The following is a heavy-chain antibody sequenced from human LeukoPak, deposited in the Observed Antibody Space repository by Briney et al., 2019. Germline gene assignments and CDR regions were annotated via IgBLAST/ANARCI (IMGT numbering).Heavy chain of an antibody. V-gene: IGHV4-59*08. J-gene: IGHJ4*02. Sequence: SETLSLTCTVSGGSISSYYWSWIRQPPGKGLEWIGYIYYSGSTNYNPSLKSRVTISVDTSKNQFSLKLSSVTAADTAVYYCARLLSIAAAGPEYYFDYWGQGTLVTVSS. D-gene: IGHD6-13*01. CDR2: IYYSGST. CDR3: ARLLSIAAAGPEYYFDY. CDR1: GGSISSYY.